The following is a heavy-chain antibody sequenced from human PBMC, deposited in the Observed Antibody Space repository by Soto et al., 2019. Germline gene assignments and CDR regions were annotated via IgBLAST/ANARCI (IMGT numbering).Heavy chain of an antibody. CDR3: ARDFKY. J-gene: IGHJ4*02. V-gene: IGHV3-7*03. Sequence: GGSLRLSCVGSGFNFRAYWMSWVRQAPGKGLEWVATMNEDGSEKYYVDSVKGRFTISRDNAKNSLYLQMNSLRAEDTAVYYCARDFKYWGQGTLVTVSS. CDR2: MNEDGSEK. CDR1: GFNFRAYW.